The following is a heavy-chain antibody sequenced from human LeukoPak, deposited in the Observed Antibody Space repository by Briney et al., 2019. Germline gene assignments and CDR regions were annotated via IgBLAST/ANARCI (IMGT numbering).Heavy chain of an antibody. CDR3: ARSSYSSSPSV. Sequence: GGSLRLSCAVSGFTFSGFWMSWSRQAPGKGLEWVASINSDGSEGYYADVVKGRFTISRDNAKDSLYLQINSLRAEDTAVYYCARSSYSSSPSVWGQGTMVTVSS. V-gene: IGHV3-7*03. J-gene: IGHJ3*01. CDR2: INSDGSEG. CDR1: GFTFSGFW. D-gene: IGHD6-6*01.